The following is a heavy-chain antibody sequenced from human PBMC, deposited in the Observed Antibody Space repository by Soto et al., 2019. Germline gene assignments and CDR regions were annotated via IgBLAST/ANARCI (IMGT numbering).Heavy chain of an antibody. J-gene: IGHJ4*02. V-gene: IGHV1-69*13. Sequence: SVEVSCKASGGTFSSYAISWVRQAPGQGLEWMGGIIPIFGTANYAQKFQGRVTITADESTSTAYMELSSLRSEDTAVYYCARHDSYSSGWSPPVDYWGQGTLVTVSS. D-gene: IGHD6-19*01. CDR2: IIPIFGTA. CDR1: GGTFSSYA. CDR3: ARHDSYSSGWSPPVDY.